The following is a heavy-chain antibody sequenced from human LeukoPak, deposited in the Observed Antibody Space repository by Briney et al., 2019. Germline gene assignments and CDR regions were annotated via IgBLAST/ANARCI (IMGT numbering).Heavy chain of an antibody. J-gene: IGHJ5*02. CDR2: IIPIFGTA. CDR3: ATSSPYCSSTSCPNNWFDP. V-gene: IGHV1-69*13. D-gene: IGHD2-2*01. CDR1: GGTFSSYA. Sequence: SVKVSCKASGGTFSSYAISWVRQAPGQGLEWMGGIIPIFGTANYAQKFQGRVTITADESTSTAYMELSSLRSEDTAVYYCATSSPYCSSTSCPNNWFDPWGQGTLVTVSS.